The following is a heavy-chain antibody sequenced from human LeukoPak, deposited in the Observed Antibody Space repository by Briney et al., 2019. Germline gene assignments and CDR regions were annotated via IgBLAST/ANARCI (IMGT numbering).Heavy chain of an antibody. CDR3: AREGVGIKDLDY. J-gene: IGHJ4*02. CDR2: IEKTGSYV. Sequence: GGSLRLSCAASGFTFSNYIMDWVRQAPGKGLEWVSSIEKTGSYVYHVDSVRGRFTISRDNAKNSLYLQMNSLRAEDTAVYYCAREGVGIKDLDYWGQGTPVTVSS. CDR1: GFTFSNYI. V-gene: IGHV3-21*01. D-gene: IGHD1-26*01.